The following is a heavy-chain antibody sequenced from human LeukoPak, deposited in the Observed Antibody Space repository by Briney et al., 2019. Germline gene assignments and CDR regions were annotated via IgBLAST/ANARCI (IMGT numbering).Heavy chain of an antibody. CDR2: IIPILGIA. CDR1: GYTFTGYY. J-gene: IGHJ4*02. D-gene: IGHD6-6*01. V-gene: IGHV1-69*04. CDR3: ARAGHIVAARRGTQFDY. Sequence: GASVKVSCKASGYTFTGYYMHWVRQAPGQGLEWMGRIIPILGIANYAQKFQGRVTITADKSTSTAYMELSSLRSEDTAVYYCARAGHIVAARRGTQFDYWGQGTLVTVSS.